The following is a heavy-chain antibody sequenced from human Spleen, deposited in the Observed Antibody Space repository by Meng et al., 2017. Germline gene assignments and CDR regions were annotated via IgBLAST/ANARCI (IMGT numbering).Heavy chain of an antibody. CDR1: GGSFSGYY. D-gene: IGHD2-21*01. J-gene: IGHJ4*02. CDR3: AREGRSHQVGVSVY. Sequence: VQRQQWGAGLLKPSETLSLTCAVYGGSFSGYYWSWIRQPPGKGLEWIGEINHSGSTNYNPSLKSRVTISVDTSKNQFSLKLSSVTAADTAVYYCAREGRSHQVGVSVYWGQGNLVTVSS. CDR2: INHSGST. V-gene: IGHV4-34*01.